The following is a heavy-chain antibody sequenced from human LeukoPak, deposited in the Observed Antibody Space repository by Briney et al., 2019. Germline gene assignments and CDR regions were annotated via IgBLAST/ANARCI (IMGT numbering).Heavy chain of an antibody. CDR2: IRSKAYGGTT. Sequence: PGGSLRLSCIASGFTFGDYAMSWVRQAPGKGLEWVGFIRSKAYGGTTEYAASVKGRFTISRDDSKSIAYLQMSSLKSEDTAVYYCTRENSGWYIDYWGQGTLVTVSS. J-gene: IGHJ4*02. CDR3: TRENSGWYIDY. CDR1: GFTFGDYA. D-gene: IGHD6-19*01. V-gene: IGHV3-49*04.